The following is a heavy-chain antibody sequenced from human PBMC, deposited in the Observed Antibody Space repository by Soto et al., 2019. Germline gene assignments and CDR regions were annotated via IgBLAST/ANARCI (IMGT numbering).Heavy chain of an antibody. CDR3: ARKATVTTCFDY. D-gene: IGHD4-17*01. CDR1: GGSISSGGYY. CDR2: IYYSGGT. V-gene: IGHV4-31*03. Sequence: QVQLQESGPGLVKPSQTLSLTCTVSGGSISSGGYYWSWIRQHPGKGLEWIGYIYYSGGTYYNPALKSRVTISVDTSKNQFSLKLSSVTAAHTAVYYCARKATVTTCFDYWGQGTLVTVSS. J-gene: IGHJ4*02.